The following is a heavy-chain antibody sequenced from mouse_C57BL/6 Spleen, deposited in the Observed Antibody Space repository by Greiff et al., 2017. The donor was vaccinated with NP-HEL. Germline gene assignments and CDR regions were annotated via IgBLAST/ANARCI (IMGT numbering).Heavy chain of an antibody. CDR2: IYPGDGDT. CDR3: ASGYYSNPFDY. Sequence: QVQLQQSGAELVKPGASVKISCKASGYSFSSYWMNWVKQRPGKGLEWIGQIYPGDGDTNYNGKFKGKATLTADKSSSTAYMQLSSLTSEDSAVYFCASGYYSNPFDYWGQGTTLTVSS. V-gene: IGHV1-80*01. J-gene: IGHJ2*01. D-gene: IGHD2-5*01. CDR1: GYSFSSYW.